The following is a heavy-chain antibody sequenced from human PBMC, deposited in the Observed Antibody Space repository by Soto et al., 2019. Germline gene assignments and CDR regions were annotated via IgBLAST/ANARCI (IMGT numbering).Heavy chain of an antibody. CDR3: ARDRALLDY. V-gene: IGHV3-48*01. CDR1: GFTFISHS. J-gene: IGHJ4*02. Sequence: GGSLRLSCAASGFTFISHSVNWVLQAPGKGLEWVSYISSSGSTIYYADSVKGRVTISRDNAKNSLYLQMNSLRAEDTAVYYCARDRALLDYWGQGTLVIVSS. CDR2: ISSSGSTI.